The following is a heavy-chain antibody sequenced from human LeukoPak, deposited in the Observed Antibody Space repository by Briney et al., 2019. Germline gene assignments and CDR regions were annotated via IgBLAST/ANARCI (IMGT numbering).Heavy chain of an antibody. V-gene: IGHV3-66*01. CDR2: IYSGGST. Sequence: PGGSLRLSCAASGFIFNSYAMNWVRQAPGKGLEWVSVIYSGGSTYYADSVKGRFTISRDNSKNTLYLQMNSLRAEDTAVYYCARDSRSYYYDSSGYYRGSYYFDYWGQGTLVTVSS. J-gene: IGHJ4*02. CDR1: GFIFNSYA. D-gene: IGHD3-22*01. CDR3: ARDSRSYYYDSSGYYRGSYYFDY.